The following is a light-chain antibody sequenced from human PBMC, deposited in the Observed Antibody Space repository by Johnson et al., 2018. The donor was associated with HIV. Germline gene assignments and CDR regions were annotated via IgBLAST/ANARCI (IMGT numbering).Light chain of an antibody. CDR3: GTWDSSLSSHYV. CDR2: DNN. J-gene: IGLJ1*01. CDR1: SSNIGNNY. Sequence: QSVLTQPPSVSAAPGQKVTISCSGSSSNIGNNYVSWYQQLPGRAPKLLIYDNNKRPSGIPDRFSGSQSGTSATLGITGLQTGDEADYYCGTWDSSLSSHYVFGTGTKVTVL. V-gene: IGLV1-51*01.